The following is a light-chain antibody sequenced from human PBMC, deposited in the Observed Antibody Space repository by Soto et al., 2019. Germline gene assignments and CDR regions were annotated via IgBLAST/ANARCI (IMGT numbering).Light chain of an antibody. CDR1: GSLVYSDGNTY. CDR2: KVS. CDR3: MQGTHLPRT. J-gene: IGKJ2*01. Sequence: DAVMTQSPLSLPVTVGQPASISCRSSGSLVYSDGNTYLSWLQQRPGQSTRRLIYKVSSRDSGVPDRFSGSVSGTDFTLKISRVEAEDVGIYSCMQGTHLPRTFGQGTRLEIK. V-gene: IGKV2-30*01.